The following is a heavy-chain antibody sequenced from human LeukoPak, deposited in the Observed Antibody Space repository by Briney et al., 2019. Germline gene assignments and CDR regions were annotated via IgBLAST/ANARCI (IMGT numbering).Heavy chain of an antibody. Sequence: GGSLRLSCAASGFTFNSYTMNWVRQAPGKGLEWVGRIKSKTDGGTTDYAAPVKGRFTISRDDSKNTLYLQMNSLKTEDTAVYYCTTRGGSFSIFDYWGQGTLVTVSS. CDR1: GFTFNSYT. V-gene: IGHV3-15*01. D-gene: IGHD1-26*01. CDR2: IKSKTDGGTT. CDR3: TTRGGSFSIFDY. J-gene: IGHJ4*02.